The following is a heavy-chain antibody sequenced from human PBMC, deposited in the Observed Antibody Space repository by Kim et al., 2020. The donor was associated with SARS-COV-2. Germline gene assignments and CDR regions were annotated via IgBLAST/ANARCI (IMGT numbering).Heavy chain of an antibody. CDR1: GGSISSYY. Sequence: SETLSLTCTVSGGSISSYYWSWIRQPPGKGLEWIGYIYYTGNTNNNLSLKSRVTISVDTPKNQFSLKLSSVTAADMAVYYCARSIIVAGRMDVWGQGTT. CDR2: IYYTGNT. V-gene: IGHV4-59*01. CDR3: ARSIIVAGRMDV. D-gene: IGHD2-15*01. J-gene: IGHJ6*02.